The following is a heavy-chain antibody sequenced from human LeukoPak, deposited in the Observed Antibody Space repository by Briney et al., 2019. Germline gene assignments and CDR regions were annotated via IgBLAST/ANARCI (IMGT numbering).Heavy chain of an antibody. CDR1: GFTFSSYW. J-gene: IGHJ6*03. CDR3: ARDGPDYGDYYYYYYYMDV. CDR2: IKQDGSEK. D-gene: IGHD4-17*01. V-gene: IGHV3-7*01. Sequence: GGSLRLSCAASGFTFSSYWMSWVRQAPGKGLEWVANIKQDGSEKYYVDSVKGRFNISRDNAKNLLYLQMNSPRAEDTAVYYCARDGPDYGDYYYYYYYMDVWGKGTTVTVSS.